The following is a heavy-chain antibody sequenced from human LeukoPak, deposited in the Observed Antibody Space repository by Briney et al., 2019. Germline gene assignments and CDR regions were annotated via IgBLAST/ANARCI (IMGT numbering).Heavy chain of an antibody. J-gene: IGHJ3*02. CDR1: GFTVSRTY. CDR3: ARDPSGTGTGFDI. V-gene: IGHV3-66*01. Sequence: GVSLRLSCAALGFTVSRTYMRWVRQAPGKCLEWVSVIYVGGDIYYADSVRGRFAISRDNSKNTVYLQMNGLRGEDTAVYYCARDPSGTGTGFDIWGQGTMVTVSS. D-gene: IGHD3/OR15-3a*01. CDR2: IYVGGDI.